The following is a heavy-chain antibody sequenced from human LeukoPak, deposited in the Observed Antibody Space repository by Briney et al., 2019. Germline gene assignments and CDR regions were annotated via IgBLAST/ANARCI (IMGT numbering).Heavy chain of an antibody. Sequence: GASVKVSRKASGFTFTSSAMQWVRQARGQRLEWIGWIFVGSGNTNYAQKFQERVTITRDMSTSTAYMELSSLRSEDTAVYYCAADVPKDYVWGSYKHAFDIWGQGTMVTVSS. CDR2: IFVGSGNT. J-gene: IGHJ3*02. V-gene: IGHV1-58*02. CDR3: AADVPKDYVWGSYKHAFDI. CDR1: GFTFTSSA. D-gene: IGHD3-16*01.